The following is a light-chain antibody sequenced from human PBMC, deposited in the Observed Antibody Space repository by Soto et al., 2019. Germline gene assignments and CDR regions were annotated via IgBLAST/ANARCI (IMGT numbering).Light chain of an antibody. J-gene: IGKJ4*01. CDR2: AAS. Sequence: DLQMTQSPSSLSASVGDRVTITCRASQSISSYLNWYQQKPGKAPKLLIYAASSLQSVVPSRFSGSGSGTDFTLTISSLQPEDFETYYCQQSYSTPLPFGGGTKVEIK. CDR1: QSISSY. V-gene: IGKV1-39*01. CDR3: QQSYSTPLP.